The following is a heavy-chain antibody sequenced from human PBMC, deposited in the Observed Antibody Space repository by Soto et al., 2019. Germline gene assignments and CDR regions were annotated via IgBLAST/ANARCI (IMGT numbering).Heavy chain of an antibody. CDR2: IYYSGST. CDR1: GGSIDNYY. CDR3: ARHTPAISISDH. D-gene: IGHD2-15*01. Sequence: SETLSLTXTVSGGSIDNYYWSWIRQPPGKGLEWIGNIYYSGSTYYNPSLKSRVTISVDTSKNQFSLKLSSVTAADTAVYYCARHTPAISISDHWGQGTLVTVSS. J-gene: IGHJ4*02. V-gene: IGHV4-59*04.